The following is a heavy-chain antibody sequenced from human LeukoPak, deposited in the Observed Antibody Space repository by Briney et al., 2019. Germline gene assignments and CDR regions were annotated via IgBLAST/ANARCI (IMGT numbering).Heavy chain of an antibody. J-gene: IGHJ4*02. CDR1: GFTFSSYS. V-gene: IGHV3-21*01. Sequence: GGSLRLSCPASGFTFSSYSIKCVRHAPGEGLECVSSISSSSSYIYYAVSVKGRFTISRDNAKNSLYLQMRSLRAEETAVYCCARGYSYGYPLYYFDYWGRGTLVTVSS. D-gene: IGHD5-18*01. CDR2: ISSSSSYI. CDR3: ARGYSYGYPLYYFDY.